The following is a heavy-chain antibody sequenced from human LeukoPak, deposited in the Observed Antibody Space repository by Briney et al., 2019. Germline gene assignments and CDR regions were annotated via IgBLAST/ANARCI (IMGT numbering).Heavy chain of an antibody. D-gene: IGHD4-17*01. V-gene: IGHV4-39*01. CDR3: ARRYLYGDYDY. CDR2: ISYSGNT. J-gene: IGHJ4*02. CDR1: GGSISSDDYY. Sequence: SETLSLTCSVSGGSISSDDYYWSWTRQPPGKGLEWIGIISYSGNTHCNPSLKSRVTISVDTSKNQFSLRMNFVTAADTAVYYCARRYLYGDYDYWGQGTLVTVSS.